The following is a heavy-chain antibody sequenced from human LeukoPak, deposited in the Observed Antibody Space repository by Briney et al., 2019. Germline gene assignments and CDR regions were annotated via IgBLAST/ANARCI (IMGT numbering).Heavy chain of an antibody. CDR2: MNPNSGNT. Sequence: ASVKVSCKASGYTFTSYDINWVRQATGQGLEWMGWMNPNSGNTGYAQKFQGRVTMTRNTSISTAYMELSRLRSEDTAVYYCARGDHKRRYCSSTSCYYAFDIWGQGTMVTVSS. CDR3: ARGDHKRRYCSSTSCYYAFDI. CDR1: GYTFTSYD. D-gene: IGHD2-2*01. V-gene: IGHV1-8*01. J-gene: IGHJ3*02.